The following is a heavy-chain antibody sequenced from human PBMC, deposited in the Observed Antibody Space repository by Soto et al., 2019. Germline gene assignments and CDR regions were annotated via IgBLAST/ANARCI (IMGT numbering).Heavy chain of an antibody. Sequence: ETLSLTCTVSGCSVSSGSYHWSWIRQPPGKGLEWIGYIYYSVSTNYNPSLKSRVTISVDTSKNQFSLKLSSVTAADTAVYYCARAVTRNQYYYYYGMDVWGQGTTVIVSS. V-gene: IGHV4-61*01. CDR2: IYYSVST. J-gene: IGHJ6*02. CDR3: ARAVTRNQYYYYYGMDV. CDR1: GCSVSSGSYH. D-gene: IGHD4-17*01.